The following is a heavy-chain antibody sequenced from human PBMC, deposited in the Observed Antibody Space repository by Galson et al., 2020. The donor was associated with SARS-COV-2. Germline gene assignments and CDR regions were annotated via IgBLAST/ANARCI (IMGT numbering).Heavy chain of an antibody. CDR3: AKDGSTSGAATNWFDP. CDR2: INPNSGRT. D-gene: IGHD1-26*01. V-gene: IGHV1-2*02. CDR1: GYTFTGYF. J-gene: IGHJ5*02. Sequence: ASVKVSCKASGYTFTGYFMHWVRQAPGQGLEWMGWINPNSGRTNYAQKFQDRVTMTWDTSIRTAYMVLSRLRSDDTAVYYCAKDGSTSGAATNWFDPWGQGTPVTVSS.